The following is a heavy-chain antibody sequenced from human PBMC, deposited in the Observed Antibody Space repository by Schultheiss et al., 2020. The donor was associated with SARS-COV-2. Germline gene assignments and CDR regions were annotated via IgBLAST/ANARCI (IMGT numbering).Heavy chain of an antibody. D-gene: IGHD6-6*01. CDR1: GFLFSTYS. Sequence: GGSLRLSCAASGFLFSTYSMHWVRQAPGKGLEWVSVIWYNGRSKYYADSVKGRFTASRDNSKNVVFLEMNSLRAEDTAVYYCARNAARLITRAQFDYWGQGTLVTVSS. V-gene: IGHV3-33*01. J-gene: IGHJ4*02. CDR2: IWYNGRSK. CDR3: ARNAARLITRAQFDY.